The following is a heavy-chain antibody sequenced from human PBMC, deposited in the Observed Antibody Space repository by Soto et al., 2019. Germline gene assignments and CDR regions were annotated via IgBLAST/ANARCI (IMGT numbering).Heavy chain of an antibody. D-gene: IGHD5-18*01. J-gene: IGHJ6*02. CDR3: ARNGYRDTAIYYYYGMDV. Sequence: GGSLRLSCAASGFTFSSYSMNWVRQAPGKGLEWVSSISSSSSYIYYADSVKGRFTISRDNAKNSLYLQMNSLRAEDTAVYYCARNGYRDTAIYYYYGMDVWGQGTTVTVSS. V-gene: IGHV3-21*01. CDR1: GFTFSSYS. CDR2: ISSSSSYI.